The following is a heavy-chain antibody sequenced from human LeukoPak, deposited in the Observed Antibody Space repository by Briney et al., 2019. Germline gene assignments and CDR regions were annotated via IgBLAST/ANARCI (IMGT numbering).Heavy chain of an antibody. V-gene: IGHV3-20*04. CDR1: GLTFDDYG. J-gene: IGHJ4*02. CDR3: ARDRSAAGLLDN. Sequence: GGSLRLSCVASGLTFDDYGVSWVRQAPGKGLEWVSGINWNGGTTTYADSVKGRFTISRDNAKNSLYLQMNSLRVEDTAFYYCARDRSAAGLLDNWGQGTLVTVSS. D-gene: IGHD6-13*01. CDR2: INWNGGTT.